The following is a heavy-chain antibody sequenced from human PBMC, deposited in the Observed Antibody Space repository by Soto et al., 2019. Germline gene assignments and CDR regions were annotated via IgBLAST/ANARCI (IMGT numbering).Heavy chain of an antibody. Sequence: EVQLVESGGGLVQPGGSLRLSCAASGFTVSSNYMSWVRQAPGKGLEWVSVIYSGGSTYYADSVKGRFTISRDNSKNTLYLQMNSLRAEDTAVYYCARGGGRNVVTAYYYYYGMDVLGQGTTVTVSS. J-gene: IGHJ6*01. D-gene: IGHD5-18*01. V-gene: IGHV3-66*01. CDR2: IYSGGST. CDR1: GFTVSSNY. CDR3: ARGGGRNVVTAYYYYYGMDV.